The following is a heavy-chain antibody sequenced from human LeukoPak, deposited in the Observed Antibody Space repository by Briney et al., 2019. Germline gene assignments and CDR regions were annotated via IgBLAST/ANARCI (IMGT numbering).Heavy chain of an antibody. CDR3: ARDVYYYDSSGHDY. D-gene: IGHD3-22*01. V-gene: IGHV3-21*01. CDR1: GFTFSSYS. J-gene: IGHJ4*02. Sequence: GGSLRLSCAASGFTFSSYSMNWVRQAPGKGLEWVSSISGSSSYIYYADSVKGRFTISRDNAKNSLYLQMNSLRAEDTAVYYCARDVYYYDSSGHDYWGQGTLVTVSS. CDR2: ISGSSSYI.